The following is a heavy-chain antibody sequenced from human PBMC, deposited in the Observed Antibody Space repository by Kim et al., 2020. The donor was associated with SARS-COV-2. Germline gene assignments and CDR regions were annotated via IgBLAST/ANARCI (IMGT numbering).Heavy chain of an antibody. CDR1: GGSFSGYY. J-gene: IGHJ4*02. V-gene: IGHV4-34*01. CDR3: ARGSQLRGRGYSYGIDY. CDR2: INHSGST. Sequence: SETLSLTCAVYGGSFSGYYWSWIRQPPGKGLEWIGEINHSGSTNYNPSLKSRVTISVDTSKNQFSLKLSSVTAADTAVYYCARGSQLRGRGYSYGIDYWGQGTLVTVSS. D-gene: IGHD5-18*01.